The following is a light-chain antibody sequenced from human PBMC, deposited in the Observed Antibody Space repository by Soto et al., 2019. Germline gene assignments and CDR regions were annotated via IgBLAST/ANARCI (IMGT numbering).Light chain of an antibody. CDR1: QNVISNY. V-gene: IGKV3-20*01. J-gene: IGKJ1*01. CDR2: GAS. CDR3: HQYGSSQKT. Sequence: EIVLTQSPGTLSLSPGEGATLFCRASQNVISNYLAWYQHKPGQAPRLLIYGASSRATGIPDRFSGSGSGTDFTLTISRLEPEDFAVYYCHQYGSSQKTFGQGTKVEIK.